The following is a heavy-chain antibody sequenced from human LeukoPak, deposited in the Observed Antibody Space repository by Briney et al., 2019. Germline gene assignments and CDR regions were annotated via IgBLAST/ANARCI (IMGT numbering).Heavy chain of an antibody. V-gene: IGHV5-51*01. D-gene: IGHD3-10*01. Sequence: GESLKISCKGSGYSFTTYWIGWVRQMPGKGLEWMGIIYPRDSDTRYSTSFQGQVTISADKSISTAYLQWSSLKASDTAMYYCGRLNYYGSGTAYFDYWGQGTLVTVSS. CDR1: GYSFTTYW. CDR3: GRLNYYGSGTAYFDY. CDR2: IYPRDSDT. J-gene: IGHJ4*02.